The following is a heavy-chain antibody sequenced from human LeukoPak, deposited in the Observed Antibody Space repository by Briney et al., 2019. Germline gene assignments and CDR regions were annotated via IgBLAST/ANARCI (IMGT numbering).Heavy chain of an antibody. D-gene: IGHD3-10*01. Sequence: GESLKISCKGSTYSFSDYWIGRVRQMPGKGLEGVAIIYPGDSDTRYSPSFQGQVTISAEKSIRTVYLQWSSLQASDTAMYYCTRLIGSGWYFDYWGQGTLVTVSS. CDR3: TRLIGSGWYFDY. CDR2: IYPGDSDT. CDR1: TYSFSDYW. J-gene: IGHJ4*02. V-gene: IGHV5-51*01.